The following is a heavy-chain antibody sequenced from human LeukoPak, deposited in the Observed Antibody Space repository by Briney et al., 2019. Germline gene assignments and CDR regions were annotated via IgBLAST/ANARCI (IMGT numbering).Heavy chain of an antibody. CDR3: ARVKQLRFLEWLLSGYYFDY. J-gene: IGHJ4*02. V-gene: IGHV4-30-4*08. D-gene: IGHD3-3*01. CDR2: IYYSGST. CDR1: GGSFSGYY. Sequence: SETLSLTCAVYGGSFSGYYWSWIRQPPGKGLEWIGYIYYSGSTYYNPSLKSRVTISVDTSKNQFSLKLSSVTAADTAVYYCARVKQLRFLEWLLSGYYFDYWGQGTLVTVSS.